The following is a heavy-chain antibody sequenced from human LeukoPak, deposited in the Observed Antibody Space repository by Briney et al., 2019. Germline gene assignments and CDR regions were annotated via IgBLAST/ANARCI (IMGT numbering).Heavy chain of an antibody. CDR2: IYSGGST. V-gene: IGHV3-53*01. D-gene: IGHD6-6*01. CDR1: GFTVSSNN. CDR3: AREASSSIAAYDAFDI. Sequence: GGSLRLSCAASGFTVSSNNMSWVRQAPGKGLEWVSVIYSGGSTYYADSVKGRFTISRDNSKNTLYLQMNSLRAEDTAVYYCAREASSSIAAYDAFDIWGQGTMVTVSS. J-gene: IGHJ3*02.